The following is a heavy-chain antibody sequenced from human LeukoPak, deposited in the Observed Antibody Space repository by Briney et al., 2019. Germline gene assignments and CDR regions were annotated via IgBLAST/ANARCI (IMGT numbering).Heavy chain of an antibody. CDR2: IYYSGST. J-gene: IGHJ6*02. D-gene: IGHD2-15*01. V-gene: IGHV4-39*01. CDR3: ARRYLGYCSGDNCPLNYYGMDV. CDR1: GGSFSSYY. Sequence: PSETLSLTCAVYGGSFSSYYWGWIRQPPGKGLEWIGSIYYSGSTYYNPSLKSRVTISVDTSKNQFSLKLNSVTAADTAVYYCARRYLGYCSGDNCPLNYYGMDVWGQGTTVTVSS.